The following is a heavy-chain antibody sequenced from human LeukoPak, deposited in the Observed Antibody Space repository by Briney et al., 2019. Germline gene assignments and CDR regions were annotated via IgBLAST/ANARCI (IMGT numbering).Heavy chain of an antibody. CDR2: IRYDGSNK. CDR3: AKGEYQLLYPGD. V-gene: IGHV3-30*02. CDR1: GFTFSSYG. Sequence: GGSLRLSCAASGFTFSSYGMHWVRQAPGKGLEWVAFIRYDGSNKYYADSVKGRFTISRDNSKNTLYLQMNSLRAEDTAVYYCAKGEYQLLYPGDWGQGTLVTVSS. D-gene: IGHD2-2*02. J-gene: IGHJ4*02.